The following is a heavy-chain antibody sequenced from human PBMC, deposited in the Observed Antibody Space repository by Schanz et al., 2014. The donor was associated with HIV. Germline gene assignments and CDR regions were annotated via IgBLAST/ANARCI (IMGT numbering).Heavy chain of an antibody. CDR1: GFTFSNYG. Sequence: VQLLESGGGLVQPGGSLRLTCAASGFTFSNYGMHWVRQAPGKGLEWVAAIWYDGSNKFYADSVKGRFTISRDNSKNTLYLQMNSLRAEDTAVYYCARDRMVYAQAPLYYFDYWGQGTLVTVSS. D-gene: IGHD2-8*01. J-gene: IGHJ4*02. V-gene: IGHV3-33*08. CDR3: ARDRMVYAQAPLYYFDY. CDR2: IWYDGSNK.